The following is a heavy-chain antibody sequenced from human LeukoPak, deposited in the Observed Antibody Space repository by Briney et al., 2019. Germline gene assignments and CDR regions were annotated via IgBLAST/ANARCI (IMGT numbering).Heavy chain of an antibody. Sequence: SETLSLTCTVSGGSISSHYWSWIRQPPGKGLEWIGYIYYSGSTNYNPSLKSRVTISVDTSKNQFSLKLSSVTAADTAVYYCARESSGDYYYYYMDAWGKGTTVTVSS. D-gene: IGHD6-25*01. V-gene: IGHV4-59*11. CDR2: IYYSGST. CDR3: ARESSGDYYYYYMDA. J-gene: IGHJ6*03. CDR1: GGSISSHY.